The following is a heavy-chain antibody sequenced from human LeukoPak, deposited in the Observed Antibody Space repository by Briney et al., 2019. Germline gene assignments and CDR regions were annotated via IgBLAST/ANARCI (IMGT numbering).Heavy chain of an antibody. Sequence: GASVKVSCKASGYTFTSYDINWVRQATGQGLEWMGWMNPNSGNTGYAQKFQGRVTMTRNTSISTAYMELSSLRSEDTAVYYCARTRRITMVRGVIGCWFDPWGQGTLVTVSS. CDR1: GYTFTSYD. D-gene: IGHD3-10*01. CDR2: MNPNSGNT. J-gene: IGHJ5*02. CDR3: ARTRRITMVRGVIGCWFDP. V-gene: IGHV1-8*01.